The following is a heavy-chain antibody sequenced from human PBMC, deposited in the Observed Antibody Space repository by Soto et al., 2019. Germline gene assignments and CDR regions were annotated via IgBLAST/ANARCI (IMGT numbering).Heavy chain of an antibody. J-gene: IGHJ6*02. CDR2: MNAKSGDT. V-gene: IGHV1-8*01. Sequence: QAHLEQSGAEVKRPGSSVKVSCKASGYTFSDFDINWLRQASGQGPEWMGWMNAKSGDTFFAQRFQGKFNMTGDTSLSTDYMEVGSLTSDATAIYYCARGNPFNYAGFDVWGQGTTVAVSS. CDR3: ARGNPFNYAGFDV. CDR1: GYTFSDFD. D-gene: IGHD3-16*01.